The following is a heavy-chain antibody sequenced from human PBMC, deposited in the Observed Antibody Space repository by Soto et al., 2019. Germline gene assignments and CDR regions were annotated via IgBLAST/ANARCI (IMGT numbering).Heavy chain of an antibody. CDR2: IYPGDSDT. V-gene: IGHV5-51*01. CDR1: GYNFTNYW. J-gene: IGHJ6*02. CDR3: ARQRNAYYGMAV. Sequence: LKISCKASGYNFTNYWIVGVRQTPGKGLEWMGIIYPGDSDTRYSPSLQGQVAISADKSISTAYLQWDTLKASDSAIYYCARQRNAYYGMAVWGQGTTVTVSS.